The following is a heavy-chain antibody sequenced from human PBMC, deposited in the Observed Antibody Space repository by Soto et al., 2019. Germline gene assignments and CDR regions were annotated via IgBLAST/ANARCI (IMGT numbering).Heavy chain of an antibody. Sequence: ASVKVSCKAIGYTSSSYGINWVRQAPGQGLEWMGWIGVSNGDTKYAQKFQGRVAITKDPGTSTAHMELRSLRSDDAAVYFCATKDDHKDDQPYYYGMDIWGQGTTVTVSS. CDR1: GYTSSSYG. CDR3: ATKDDHKDDQPYYYGMDI. V-gene: IGHV1-18*01. J-gene: IGHJ6*02. CDR2: IGVSNGDT. D-gene: IGHD3-16*01.